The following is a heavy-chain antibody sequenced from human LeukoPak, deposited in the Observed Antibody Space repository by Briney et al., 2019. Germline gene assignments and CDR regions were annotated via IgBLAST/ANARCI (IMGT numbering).Heavy chain of an antibody. CDR3: ARDLAWDAFDI. J-gene: IGHJ3*02. CDR1: GFNFTNYN. V-gene: IGHV3-21*01. Sequence: GGSLRLSCAASGFNFTNYNMNWVRQAPGKGLEWVSSIHSSSGSIYYADSLEGRFTISRDNAKNSLYLQMNSLRAEDTAVYYCARDLAWDAFDIWGQGTMVTVSS. CDR2: IHSSSGSI.